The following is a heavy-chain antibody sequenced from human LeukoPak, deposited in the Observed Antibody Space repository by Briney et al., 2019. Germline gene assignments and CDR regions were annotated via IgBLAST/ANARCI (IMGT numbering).Heavy chain of an antibody. D-gene: IGHD3-3*01. V-gene: IGHV1-46*01. CDR2: INPSGGST. CDR1: GYTFTSYY. Sequence: ASVKVSCKASGYTFTSYYMHWVRQPPGQGLEWVGIINPSGGSTSYAQKFQGRVTMTRDTSTSTVYMELSSLRSEDTAVYYCAREMYYDFWSGYAREYYFDYWGQGTLVTVSS. CDR3: AREMYYDFWSGYAREYYFDY. J-gene: IGHJ4*02.